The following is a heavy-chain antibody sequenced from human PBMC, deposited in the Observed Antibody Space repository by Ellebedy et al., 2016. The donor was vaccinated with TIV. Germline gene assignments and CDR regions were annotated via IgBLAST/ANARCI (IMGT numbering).Heavy chain of an antibody. D-gene: IGHD1-26*01. J-gene: IGHJ5*02. CDR1: GFTFSSYA. V-gene: IGHV3-23*01. Sequence: GESLKISXAASGFTFSSYAMSWVRQAPGKGLEWVSAISGSGGSTYYADSVKGRFTISRDNSKNTLYLQMNSLRAEDTALYYCAKDGRVGATTLNWFDPWGQGTLVTVSS. CDR3: AKDGRVGATTLNWFDP. CDR2: ISGSGGST.